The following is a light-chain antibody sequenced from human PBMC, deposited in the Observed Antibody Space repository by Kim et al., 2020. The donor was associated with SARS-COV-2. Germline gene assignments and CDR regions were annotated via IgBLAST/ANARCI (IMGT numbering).Light chain of an antibody. CDR1: QSISSNY. CDR2: GAS. V-gene: IGKV3-20*01. Sequence: EIVLTQSPGTLSLSPGERATLSCRASQSISSNYLAWYQQKPGQAPRLLIYGASSRATGIPDRISGSGSGTDFTLTISRLEPEDFAVYYCQQYGSSPGTVGQGTKVDIK. J-gene: IGKJ1*01. CDR3: QQYGSSPGT.